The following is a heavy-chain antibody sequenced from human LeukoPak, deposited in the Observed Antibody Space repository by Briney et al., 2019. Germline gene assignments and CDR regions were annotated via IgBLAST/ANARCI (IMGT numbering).Heavy chain of an antibody. V-gene: IGHV3-33*08. Sequence: GGSLRLSCSASGFTFSSYGMHWVRQAPGKGLEWVALIWYDGSNKYYTDSVKGRLTISRDNSKNTLYLQMNGLRAEDTAIYYCAREGPRGNSQFDYWGQGTLVTVSS. CDR3: AREGPRGNSQFDY. D-gene: IGHD2/OR15-2a*01. CDR2: IWYDGSNK. J-gene: IGHJ4*02. CDR1: GFTFSSYG.